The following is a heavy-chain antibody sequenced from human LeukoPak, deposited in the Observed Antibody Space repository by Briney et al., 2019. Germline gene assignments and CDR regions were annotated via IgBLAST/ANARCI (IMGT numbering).Heavy chain of an antibody. D-gene: IGHD6-13*01. CDR3: ARTPAAGHSNWFDP. J-gene: IGHJ5*02. Sequence: ETLSLTCAVSGYSISSSNWWGWIRQPPGKGLEWIGYIYYSGSTYYNPSLKSRVTMSVDTSKNQFSLKLSSVTAVDTAVYYCARTPAAGHSNWFDPWGQGTLVTVSS. V-gene: IGHV4-28*01. CDR1: GYSISSSNW. CDR2: IYYSGST.